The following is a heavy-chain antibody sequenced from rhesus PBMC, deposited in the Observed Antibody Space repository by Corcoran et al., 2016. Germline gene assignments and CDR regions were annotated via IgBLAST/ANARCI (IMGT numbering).Heavy chain of an antibody. CDR3: TRSAGRDWYFDL. CDR2: INPYSGNT. CDR1: GYTFTDYY. D-gene: IGHD1-44*01. Sequence: QVQLVQSGAEVKKPGSSVKLSCKASGYTFTDYYIPWVRQAPRQGLEWMGWINPYSGNTKYAQKFQGRVTVTRDTSTSTAYMELSSLRSEDTAVYYCTRSAGRDWYFDLWGPGTPITISS. J-gene: IGHJ2*01. V-gene: IGHV1S2*01.